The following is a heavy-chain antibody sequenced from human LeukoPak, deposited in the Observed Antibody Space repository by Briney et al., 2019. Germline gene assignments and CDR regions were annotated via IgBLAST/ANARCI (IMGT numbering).Heavy chain of an antibody. CDR2: INPNSGDS. J-gene: IGHJ4*01. CDR3: VRYNNGSGSYYGGDYFDS. Sequence: ASVKVSCKASGYTCTGYYLYWVRQAPGQGLEWMGRINPNSGDSNYAQKFQGRVTMTRDTSISTAYMELRRLRSDDTALYYCVRYNNGSGSYYGGDYFDSWGEGTLVTVSS. D-gene: IGHD3-10*01. CDR1: GYTCTGYY. V-gene: IGHV1-2*02.